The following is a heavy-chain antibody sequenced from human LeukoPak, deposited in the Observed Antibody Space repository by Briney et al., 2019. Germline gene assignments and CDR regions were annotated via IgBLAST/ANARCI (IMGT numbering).Heavy chain of an antibody. V-gene: IGHV3-7*01. J-gene: IGHJ3*01. D-gene: IGHD4-17*01. CDR2: INQDGSQK. CDR1: RFTFNQYW. Sequence: GWGLPLSRPASRFTFNQYWMSELGPAAGKGLQGVANINQDGSQKFYMESRKGRVTICRDNTKKLLYLQMSSLRAEDIAVYYCARGDFSDYGDYVDAFDVWGQGTMVTVSS. CDR3: ARGDFSDYGDYVDAFDV.